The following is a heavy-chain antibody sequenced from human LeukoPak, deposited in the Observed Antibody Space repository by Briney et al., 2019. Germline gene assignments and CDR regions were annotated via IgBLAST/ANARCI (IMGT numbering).Heavy chain of an antibody. J-gene: IGHJ4*02. Sequence: ASVKVSCKASGYTFTNYGISWVRQAPGQGLEWMGWISAYNGNTNYAQKLQGRVTMTTATSTSTAYMELRSLRSDDTAVYYCARDYLAYCGGDCYSGYDYWGQGTLVTVSS. CDR2: ISAYNGNT. V-gene: IGHV1-18*01. CDR3: ARDYLAYCGGDCYSGYDY. D-gene: IGHD2-21*02. CDR1: GYTFTNYG.